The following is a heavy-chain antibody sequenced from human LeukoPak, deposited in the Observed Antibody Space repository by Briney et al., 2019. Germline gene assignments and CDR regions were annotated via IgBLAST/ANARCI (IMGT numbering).Heavy chain of an antibody. CDR3: AKDGARGAAKYYFDY. J-gene: IGHJ4*02. CDR1: GFTFNTYG. D-gene: IGHD6-13*01. Sequence: GGSLRLSCAASGFTFNTYGMHWVRQAPGKGLEWAAVIASDGRDKKYADPVKGRFTITRDNSKNTLYLQMNSLRAEDTAVYYCAKDGARGAAKYYFDYWGQGTLVTVSS. V-gene: IGHV3-30*18. CDR2: IASDGRDK.